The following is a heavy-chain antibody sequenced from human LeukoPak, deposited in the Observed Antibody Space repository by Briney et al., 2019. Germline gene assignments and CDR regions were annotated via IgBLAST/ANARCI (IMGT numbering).Heavy chain of an antibody. CDR2: IWYDGSNK. CDR1: GFTFSSYG. V-gene: IGHV3-33*01. CDR3: ARAGAAVGLDY. D-gene: IGHD1-26*01. Sequence: GGSLRLSCAASGFTFSSYGMHWVRQAPGKGLEWVAVIWYDGSNKYYADSVKGLFTISRDNSKNTLYLQMNSLRAEDTAVYYCARAGAAVGLDYWGQGTLVTVSS. J-gene: IGHJ4*02.